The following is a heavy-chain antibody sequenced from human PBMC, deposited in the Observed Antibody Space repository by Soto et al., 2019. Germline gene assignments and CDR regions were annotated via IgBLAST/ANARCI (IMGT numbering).Heavy chain of an antibody. J-gene: IGHJ5*02. D-gene: IGHD4-17*01. V-gene: IGHV4-31*03. Sequence: SETLSLTCTVSGGSISSGGYYWSWIRQHPGKGLEWIGYIYYSGSTYYKTSLKSRVTISVDTSKNQFSLKLSSVTAADTAVYYCARKMTTVTTNWFDPWGQGTLVTVSS. CDR3: ARKMTTVTTNWFDP. CDR1: GGSISSGGYY. CDR2: IYYSGST.